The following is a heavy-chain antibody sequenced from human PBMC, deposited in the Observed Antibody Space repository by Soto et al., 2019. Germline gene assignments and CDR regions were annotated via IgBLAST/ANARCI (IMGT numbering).Heavy chain of an antibody. V-gene: IGHV3-53*01. CDR1: GFTVSSTY. CDR2: LYTGTDT. D-gene: IGHD3-10*02. Sequence: GGSLRLSCAASGFTVSSTYLTWVRQAPGKGLEWVAILYTGTDTVYADSVKGRFTISRDSSKNTFYLQMDSLRVEDTAVYYCGRNAIFVRGVPDEYWGQGTPVTVSS. CDR3: GRNAIFVRGVPDEY. J-gene: IGHJ4*02.